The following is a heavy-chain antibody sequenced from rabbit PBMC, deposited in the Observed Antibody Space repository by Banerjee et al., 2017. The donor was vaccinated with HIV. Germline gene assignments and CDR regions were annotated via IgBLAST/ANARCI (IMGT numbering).Heavy chain of an antibody. CDR1: GFSFSSSYY. Sequence: QSLEESGGDLVKPGASLTLTCTVSGFSFSSSYYMCWVRQAPGKGLEWIACIYAGSTDTTYYASWAKGRFTISKTSSTTVTLQMTSLTAADTATYFCARGGYDENYFNLWGQGTLVTVS. CDR3: ARGGYDENYFNL. D-gene: IGHD2-1*01. J-gene: IGHJ4*01. CDR2: IYAGSTDTT. V-gene: IGHV1S40*01.